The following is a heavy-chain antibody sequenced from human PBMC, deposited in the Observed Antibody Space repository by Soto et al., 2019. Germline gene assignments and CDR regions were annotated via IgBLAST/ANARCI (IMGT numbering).Heavy chain of an antibody. CDR2: IIPIFSTA. V-gene: IGHV1-69*12. Sequence: QVQLVQSGAEVKTPGSSVKVSCKASGGTFSSYAISWVRQAPGQGLEWMGGIIPIFSTAKYAQKFQGRVTITADESTRTAYMELRSLRSEDTAVYYCASHSGWNYYYGMDGWGQGTTVTVSS. D-gene: IGHD3-22*01. J-gene: IGHJ6*02. CDR1: GGTFSSYA. CDR3: ASHSGWNYYYGMDG.